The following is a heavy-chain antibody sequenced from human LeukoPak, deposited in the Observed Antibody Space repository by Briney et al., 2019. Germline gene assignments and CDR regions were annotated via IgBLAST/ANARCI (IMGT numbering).Heavy chain of an antibody. D-gene: IGHD5-18*01. CDR3: ARGNGYSYGHDY. CDR2: INHSGST. J-gene: IGHJ4*02. CDR1: GGSFSGYY. V-gene: IGHV4-34*01. Sequence: SETLSLTCAVYGGSFSGYYWSWIRQPPGKGLEWIGEINHSGSTNYNPSLKSRVTISVDTSKNQFSLKRSSVTAADTAVYYCARGNGYSYGHDYWGRGTLVTVSS.